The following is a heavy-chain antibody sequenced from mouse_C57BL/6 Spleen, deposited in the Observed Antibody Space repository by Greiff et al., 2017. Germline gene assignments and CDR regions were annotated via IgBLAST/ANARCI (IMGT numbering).Heavy chain of an antibody. CDR3: ARSYGSSFYARDY. J-gene: IGHJ4*01. Sequence: QVQLKQPGAELVKPGASVKMSCKASGYTFTSYWITWVKQRPGQGLEWIGDIYPGSGSTNYNEKFKSKATLTVDTSSSTAYMRLSSLTSEDSAVYYCARSYGSSFYARDYWGQGTSATASS. CDR2: IYPGSGST. CDR1: GYTFTSYW. D-gene: IGHD1-1*01. V-gene: IGHV1-55*01.